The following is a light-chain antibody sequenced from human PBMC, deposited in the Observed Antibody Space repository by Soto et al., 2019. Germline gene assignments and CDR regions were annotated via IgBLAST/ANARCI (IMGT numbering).Light chain of an antibody. CDR1: SSDVGSYNL. CDR3: CSYAGSNSWV. Sequence: QSALTQPASVSGSPGQSITISCTGTSSDVGSYNLVSWYQQHPDKAPKLMIFEGIKRPSGVSDRFSGSKSGNTASLTISGLQAEDEADYYCCSYAGSNSWVFGGGTKLTVL. CDR2: EGI. J-gene: IGLJ3*02. V-gene: IGLV2-23*01.